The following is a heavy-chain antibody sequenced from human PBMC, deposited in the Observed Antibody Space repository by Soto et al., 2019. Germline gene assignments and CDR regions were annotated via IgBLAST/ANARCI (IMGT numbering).Heavy chain of an antibody. V-gene: IGHV1-69*13. CDR1: GYTFTSYG. Sequence: GASVKVSSKASGYTFTSYGITWMRHALGQGLEWMGGIIPRSATSNYAQKFQGRVTITADESTNTAYMQLSSLRSEDTAVYYCAREGLVLVPTTVNSDYYYYAMDVWGQGTTVTVSS. CDR3: AREGLVLVPTTVNSDYYYYAMDV. CDR2: IIPRSATS. D-gene: IGHD2-2*01. J-gene: IGHJ6*02.